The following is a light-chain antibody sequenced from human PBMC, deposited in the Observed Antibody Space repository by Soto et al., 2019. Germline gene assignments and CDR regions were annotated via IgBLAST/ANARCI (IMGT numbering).Light chain of an antibody. CDR3: QQADSLPYT. J-gene: IGKJ2*01. CDR2: AAS. V-gene: IGKV1-12*01. Sequence: DIQMTQSPSSVAASVGDRVTITCRASQGVNTRLAWDQQKPGKAPKLLIYAASTLQRWVPPRFSGSGSGTDFTLTINILQLEDFATYYCQQADSLPYTFGQGTKLDIK. CDR1: QGVNTR.